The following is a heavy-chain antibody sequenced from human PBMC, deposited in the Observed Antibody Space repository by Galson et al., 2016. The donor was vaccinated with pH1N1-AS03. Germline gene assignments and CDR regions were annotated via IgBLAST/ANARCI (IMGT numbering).Heavy chain of an antibody. V-gene: IGHV3-23*01. CDR1: GFTFSSYA. J-gene: IGHJ4*02. D-gene: IGHD2-15*01. Sequence: SLRLSCAASGFTFSSYAMSWVRQSPGKGLEWVSALSGGGVSTYYADYVKGRFTISRDNSKNTLYLQMNSLRAEDTAIYYCAKDEGDGYCSGGSCYKYFDYWGQGTLVTVSS. CDR2: LSGGGVST. CDR3: AKDEGDGYCSGGSCYKYFDY.